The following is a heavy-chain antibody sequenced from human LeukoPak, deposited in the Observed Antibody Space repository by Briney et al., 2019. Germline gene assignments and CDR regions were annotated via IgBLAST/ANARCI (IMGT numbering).Heavy chain of an antibody. CDR3: ARLGFAFLRGGIDS. J-gene: IGHJ4*02. V-gene: IGHV4-38-2*02. Sequence: SETLSLTFIVSGSSISGDYYWGWIRQPPGKGLEWIGSVHDTGRAYYYPSFKSRVALSVDTSKNQFSLRLTSLTAADTAVYYCARLGFAFLRGGIDSWGQGTLVTVSS. CDR2: VHDTGRA. D-gene: IGHD3-10*01. CDR1: GSSISGDYY.